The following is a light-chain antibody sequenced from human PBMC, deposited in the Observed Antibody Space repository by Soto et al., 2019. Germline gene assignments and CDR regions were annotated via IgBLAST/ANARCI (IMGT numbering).Light chain of an antibody. CDR3: CSYAGSSLYV. V-gene: IGLV2-23*02. CDR1: SSDVGSYNL. Sequence: TEPGSVSGSPCRSMTISCTGASSDVGSYNLVSWYQQHPGKAPKLMIYEVSKRPSGVSNRFSGSKSGNTASLTISGLQAEDEADYYCCSYAGSSLYVFGTGTKVTVL. CDR2: EVS. J-gene: IGLJ1*01.